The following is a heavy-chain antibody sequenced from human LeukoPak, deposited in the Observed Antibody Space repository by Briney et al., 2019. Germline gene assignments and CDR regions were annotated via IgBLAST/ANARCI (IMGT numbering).Heavy chain of an antibody. CDR1: GFTFSGYS. Sequence: GGSLRLSCAASGFTFSGYSMNWVRQAPGKGLEWVSSVSSSSSYIFYADSVKGRFTISRDNAKNSLNLQMNSLRAEDTAVYYCARWRYCSSSSCYSFFDYWGQGTLVTVSS. CDR3: ARWRYCSSSSCYSFFDY. V-gene: IGHV3-21*01. D-gene: IGHD2-2*01. CDR2: VSSSSSYI. J-gene: IGHJ4*02.